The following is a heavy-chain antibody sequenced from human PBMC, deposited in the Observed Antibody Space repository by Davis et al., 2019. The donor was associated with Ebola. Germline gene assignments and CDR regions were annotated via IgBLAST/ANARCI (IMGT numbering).Heavy chain of an antibody. Sequence: ASVKVSCKASGYTFTGYYMHWVRQAPGQGLEWMGWINPNSGGTNYAQKFQGRVTMTRDTSISTAYMELSRLRSDDTAVYYCARDLGYCSGGSCYGNYYYYGMDVWGQGTTVTVSS. CDR2: INPNSGGT. J-gene: IGHJ6*02. CDR1: GYTFTGYY. D-gene: IGHD2-15*01. CDR3: ARDLGYCSGGSCYGNYYYYGMDV. V-gene: IGHV1-2*02.